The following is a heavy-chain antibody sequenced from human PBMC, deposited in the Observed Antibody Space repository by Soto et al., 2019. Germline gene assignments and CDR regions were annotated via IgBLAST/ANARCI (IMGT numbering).Heavy chain of an antibody. V-gene: IGHV4-34*01. J-gene: IGHJ5*02. CDR2: INHSGST. CDR1: GGSFSGYY. D-gene: IGHD5-18*01. Sequence: SETLSLTCAVYGGSFSGYYWSWIRQPPGKGLEWIGEINHSGSTNYNPSLKSRVTISVDTSKNQFSLKLSSVTAADTAVYYCARAPVDTAMPWGQGTLVTVSS. CDR3: ARAPVDTAMP.